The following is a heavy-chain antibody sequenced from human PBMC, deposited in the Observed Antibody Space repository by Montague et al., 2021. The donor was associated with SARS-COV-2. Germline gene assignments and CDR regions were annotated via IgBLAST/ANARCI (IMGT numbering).Heavy chain of an antibody. CDR3: ARDRRTVGATMDYYYFYGMDV. V-gene: IGHV3-48*03. D-gene: IGHD1-26*01. CDR2: ISSSGSAI. CDR1: GFTFSLYE. J-gene: IGHJ6*02. Sequence: SLRLSCAASGFTFSLYEMNWVRQAPGKGLEWVSFISSSGSAIYSADSVKGRFTISRDNAKNSLYLQMNSLRAEDTAVYYCARDRRTVGATMDYYYFYGMDVGGQGTTVTVSS.